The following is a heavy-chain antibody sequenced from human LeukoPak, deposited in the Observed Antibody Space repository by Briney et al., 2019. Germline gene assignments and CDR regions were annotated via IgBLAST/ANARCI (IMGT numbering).Heavy chain of an antibody. V-gene: IGHV1-2*04. CDR1: GYTFTGYY. CDR3: ALDYDYIWGSYRWSFDY. CDR2: INPNTGDT. Sequence: GASVKVSCKASGYTFTGYYMHWVRQAPGQGLEWMGWINPNTGDTNYAQKFQGWVSMTRDTSISTAYMELYRLQSDDTAIYYCALDYDYIWGSYRWSFDYWGQGTLITVSS. D-gene: IGHD3-16*02. J-gene: IGHJ4*02.